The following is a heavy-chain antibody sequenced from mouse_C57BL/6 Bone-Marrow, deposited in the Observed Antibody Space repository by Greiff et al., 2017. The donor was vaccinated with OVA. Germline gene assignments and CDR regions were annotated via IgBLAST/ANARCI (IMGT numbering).Heavy chain of an antibody. CDR1: GYTFTSYW. CDR3: ASEGQLRLRLFAY. V-gene: IGHV1-7*01. J-gene: IGHJ3*01. Sequence: QVQLQQSGAELAKPGASVKLSCKASGYTFTSYWMHWVKQRPGQGLEWIGYINPSSGYTKYNQKFKDKATLTADKSSSTAYMQLSSLTYEDSAVYYCASEGQLRLRLFAYWGQGTLVTVSA. CDR2: INPSSGYT. D-gene: IGHD3-2*02.